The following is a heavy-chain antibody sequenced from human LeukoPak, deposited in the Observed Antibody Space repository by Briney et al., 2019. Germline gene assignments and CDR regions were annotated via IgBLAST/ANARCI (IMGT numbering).Heavy chain of an antibody. J-gene: IGHJ4*02. V-gene: IGHV1-3*03. CDR1: GYTFTSYA. D-gene: IGHD3-10*01. CDR2: INAGNGNT. Sequence: ASVKVSCKASGYTFTSYAMHWVRQAPGQRLEWMGWINAGNGNTKYSQEFQGRVTITRDTSASTAYMELSSLRSEDMAVYYCARSRFSFGDLSLDYWGQGTLVTVSS. CDR3: ARSRFSFGDLSLDY.